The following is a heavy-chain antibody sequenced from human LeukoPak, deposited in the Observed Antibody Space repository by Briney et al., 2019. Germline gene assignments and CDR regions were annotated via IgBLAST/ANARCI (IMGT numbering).Heavy chain of an antibody. CDR2: INHSGST. CDR3: ARGPYPVLYFDY. D-gene: IGHD2-2*01. V-gene: IGHV4-34*01. Sequence: SETLSLTCTVSGGSISSYYWSWIRQPPGKGLEWIGEINHSGSTNYNPSLKSRVTISVDTSKNQFSLKLSSVTAADTAVYYCARGPYPVLYFDYWGQGTLVTVSS. CDR1: GGSISSYY. J-gene: IGHJ4*02.